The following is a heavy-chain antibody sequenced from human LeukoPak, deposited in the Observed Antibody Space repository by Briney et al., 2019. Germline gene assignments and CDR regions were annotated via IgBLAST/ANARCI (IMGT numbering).Heavy chain of an antibody. CDR2: IWYDGSNK. CDR3: ARGGNDYGDYADY. V-gene: IGHV3-33*01. CDR1: GFTFSSYG. J-gene: IGHJ4*02. Sequence: PGRSLRLSCAASGFTFSSYGMRWVRQAPGKGLEWVAVIWYDGSNKYYADSVKGRFTISRDNSKNTLYLQMNSLRAEDTAVYYCARGGNDYGDYADYWGQGTLVTVSS. D-gene: IGHD4-17*01.